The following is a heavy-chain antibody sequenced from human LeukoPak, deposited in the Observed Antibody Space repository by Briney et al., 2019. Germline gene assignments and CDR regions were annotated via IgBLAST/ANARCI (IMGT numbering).Heavy chain of an antibody. J-gene: IGHJ3*02. CDR3: ARDLGRGFGELLPSYAFDI. D-gene: IGHD3-10*01. V-gene: IGHV3-23*01. CDR2: ISISGDST. Sequence: GGSLRLSCAASGFTFSSYAMSWVRQAPGQGQEWVSAISISGDSTYYADSVKGRFTISRDNSKNTLYLQMNSLRAEDTAVYYCARDLGRGFGELLPSYAFDIWGQGTMVTVSS. CDR1: GFTFSSYA.